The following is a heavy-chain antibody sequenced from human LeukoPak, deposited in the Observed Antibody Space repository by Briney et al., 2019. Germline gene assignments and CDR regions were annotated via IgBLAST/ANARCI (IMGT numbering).Heavy chain of an antibody. CDR2: IYYSGST. Sequence: SETLSLTCTVSGGSISSYYWSWIRQPPGKGLEWIGYIYYSGSTNYNPPLKSRVTISVDTSKNQFSLKLSSVTAADTAVYYCARHGYGSYYYYEMDVWGQGTTVTVSS. CDR3: ARHGYGSYYYYEMDV. D-gene: IGHD5-18*01. J-gene: IGHJ6*02. V-gene: IGHV4-59*01. CDR1: GGSISSYY.